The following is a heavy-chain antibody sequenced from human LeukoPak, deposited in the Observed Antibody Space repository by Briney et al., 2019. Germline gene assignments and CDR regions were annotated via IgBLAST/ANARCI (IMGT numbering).Heavy chain of an antibody. Sequence: GGSLRLSCAASGFTFSSYWMSWVRQAPGKGLEWVANIKQDGSEKYYVDSVKGRFTISRDNAKNSLYLQMNSLRAEDTAVYYYASHYGDDAFDIWGQGTMVTVSS. V-gene: IGHV3-7*03. CDR2: IKQDGSEK. CDR3: ASHYGDDAFDI. CDR1: GFTFSSYW. D-gene: IGHD4-17*01. J-gene: IGHJ3*02.